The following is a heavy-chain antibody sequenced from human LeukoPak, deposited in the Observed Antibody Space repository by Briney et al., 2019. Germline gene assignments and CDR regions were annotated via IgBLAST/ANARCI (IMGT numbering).Heavy chain of an antibody. CDR2: IYYSGST. J-gene: IGHJ3*02. D-gene: IGHD3-9*01. Sequence: SSETLSLTCTVSGGSISSSSYYWGWIRQPPGKGLEWIGSIYYSGSTYYNPSLKSRVTISVDTSKNQFSLKLSSVTAADTAVYYCARGLTSTDAFDIWGQGTMVTVSS. V-gene: IGHV4-39*07. CDR3: ARGLTSTDAFDI. CDR1: GGSISSSSYY.